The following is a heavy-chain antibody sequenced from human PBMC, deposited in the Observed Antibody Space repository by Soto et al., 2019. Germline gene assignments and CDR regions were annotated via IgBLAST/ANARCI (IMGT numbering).Heavy chain of an antibody. V-gene: IGHV3-7*01. D-gene: IGHD3-3*01. CDR1: GFTFSSYW. J-gene: IGHJ6*03. Sequence: GGSLRLSCAASGFTFSSYWMSWVRQAPGKGLEWVANIKQDGSEKYYVDSVKGRFTISRDNAKNSLYLQMNSLRAEDTAVYYYSRECFLRGVQGYDFWSGYYNDYYYYMKVWAKG. CDR2: IKQDGSEK. CDR3: SRECFLRGVQGYDFWSGYYNDYYYYMKV.